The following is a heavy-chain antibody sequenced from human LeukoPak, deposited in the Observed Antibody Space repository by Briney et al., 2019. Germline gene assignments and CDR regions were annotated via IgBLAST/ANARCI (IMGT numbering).Heavy chain of an antibody. J-gene: IGHJ5*02. CDR2: IIPIFGTA. CDR3: ARDHIVVVQSRGESSRVLDP. Sequence: SVKVSCKASGGTFSSYAISWVRQAPGQGLEWMGGIIPIFGTANYAQKFQGRVTITTDESTSTAYMELSSLRSEDTAVYYCARDHIVVVQSRGESSRVLDPWGQGTLVTVSS. D-gene: IGHD2-2*01. V-gene: IGHV1-69*05. CDR1: GGTFSSYA.